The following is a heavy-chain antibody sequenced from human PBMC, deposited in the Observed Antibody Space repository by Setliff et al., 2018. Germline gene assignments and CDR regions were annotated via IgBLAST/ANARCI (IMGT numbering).Heavy chain of an antibody. CDR2: IYWDDDE. CDR3: ARPGIAAAGYFEY. D-gene: IGHD6-13*01. Sequence: SGLAGEPTQTLTLTCSFSGFSLNTYGMGVGWIRQPPGKALEWLALIYWDDDERYSPSLKSRLTITKDTSKNQVVLTLTNMDPVDTATYYCARPGIAAAGYFEYWGQGTLVTVSS. J-gene: IGHJ4*02. V-gene: IGHV2-5*02. CDR1: GFSLNTYGMG.